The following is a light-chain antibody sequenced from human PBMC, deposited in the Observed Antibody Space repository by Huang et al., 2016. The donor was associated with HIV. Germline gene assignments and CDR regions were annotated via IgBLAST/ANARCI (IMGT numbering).Light chain of an antibody. CDR3: QQYNNWPPWT. Sequence: EVVMTQSPVTLSVSPVGRATLSCRASQSVNNKLAWFHQKPGQAPRRLIPDASSRATVIPDRFSGSGSGTEFTLTISSLQSEDFAVYYCQQYNNWPPWTFGQGTKVEIK. V-gene: IGKV3-15*01. CDR2: DAS. CDR1: QSVNNK. J-gene: IGKJ1*01.